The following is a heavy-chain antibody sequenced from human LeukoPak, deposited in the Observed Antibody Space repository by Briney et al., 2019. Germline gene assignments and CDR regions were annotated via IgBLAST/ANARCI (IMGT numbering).Heavy chain of an antibody. J-gene: IGHJ3*01. CDR2: IFRGGAT. V-gene: IGHV3-53*01. Sequence: GGSLRLSCATSGFTVDYNYMSWVRQAPGKGLEWVSVIFRGGATYHADSVKGRFTISRDNSRNTLYLQMNSLRAEDTAMYYCARGNHSVGCAFDLWGQGTMVTVSS. CDR1: GFTVDYNY. D-gene: IGHD2-21*01. CDR3: ARGNHSVGCAFDL.